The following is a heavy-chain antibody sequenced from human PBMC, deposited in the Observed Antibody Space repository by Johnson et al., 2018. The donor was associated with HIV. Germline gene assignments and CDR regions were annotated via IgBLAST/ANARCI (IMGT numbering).Heavy chain of an antibody. V-gene: IGHV3-13*01. CDR1: GFTFSSYA. D-gene: IGHD2-2*03. Sequence: VQLVESGGGVVQPGRSLRLSCAASGFTFSSYAMHWVRQATGKGLEWVSAIGTAGDTYYPGSVKGRFTISRENAKNSLYLQMNSLRAEDTDVGYCARATGSWMDAFDIWGQGTMVTVSS. CDR2: IGTAGDT. CDR3: ARATGSWMDAFDI. J-gene: IGHJ3*02.